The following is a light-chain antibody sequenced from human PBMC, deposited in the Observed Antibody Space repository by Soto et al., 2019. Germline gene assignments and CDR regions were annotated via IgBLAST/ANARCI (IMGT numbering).Light chain of an antibody. J-gene: IGLJ2*01. CDR3: SSYTSSSTLG. V-gene: IGLV2-14*01. CDR2: EVS. Sequence: QSALTQPASVSGSPGQSITISCTGTSSDVGGYNYVSWYHQHAGKAPELMIYEVSNRPSWVSNRFSGSKSGNTASLTISGLQAEDEAEYYCSSYTSSSTLGFGGGTKRTVL. CDR1: SSDVGGYNY.